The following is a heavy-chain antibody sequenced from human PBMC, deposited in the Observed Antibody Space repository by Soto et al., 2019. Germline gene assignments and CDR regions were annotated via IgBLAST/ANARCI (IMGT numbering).Heavy chain of an antibody. Sequence: SETLSLTCTVSGGSISSYYWSWIRQPPGKGLEWIGYIYYSGSTNYNPSLKSRVTISVDTAYMELSSLRSEDTAVYYCATTPSQWLGDRFDYWGQGTLVTVSS. CDR2: IYYSGST. V-gene: IGHV4-59*01. J-gene: IGHJ4*02. D-gene: IGHD6-19*01. CDR1: GGSISSYY. CDR3: ATTPSQWLGDRFDY.